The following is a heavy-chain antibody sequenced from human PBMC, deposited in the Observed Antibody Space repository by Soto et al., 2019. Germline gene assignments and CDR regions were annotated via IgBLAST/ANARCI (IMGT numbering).Heavy chain of an antibody. Sequence: GGSLRLSCGASGFTFSNYYMSWIRQAPGKGMEWVSYISSTGRTIYYADSVKGRFTVSRDNAQNSLSLKLNSLRVEDTAVYYCARSYSSGWEFDYWGQGTQVTVSS. CDR2: ISSTGRTI. V-gene: IGHV3-11*01. D-gene: IGHD6-19*01. J-gene: IGHJ4*02. CDR1: GFTFSNYY. CDR3: ARSYSSGWEFDY.